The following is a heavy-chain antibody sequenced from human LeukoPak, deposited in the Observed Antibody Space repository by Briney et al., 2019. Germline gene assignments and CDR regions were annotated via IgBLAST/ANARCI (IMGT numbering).Heavy chain of an antibody. Sequence: PSETLSLTCTVSGGSISSYYWSRIRQPPGKGLEWIGYIYYSGSTNYNPSLKSRVTISVDTSKNQFSLKLSSVTAADTAVYYCARYYYDSSGYYDYYYGMDVWGQGTTVTVSS. D-gene: IGHD3-22*01. CDR3: ARYYYDSSGYYDYYYGMDV. CDR1: GGSISSYY. J-gene: IGHJ6*02. CDR2: IYYSGST. V-gene: IGHV4-59*01.